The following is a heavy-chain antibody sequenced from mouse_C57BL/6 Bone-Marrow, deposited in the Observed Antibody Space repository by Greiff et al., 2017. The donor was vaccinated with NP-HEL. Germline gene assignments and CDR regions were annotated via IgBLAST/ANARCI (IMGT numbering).Heavy chain of an antibody. CDR2: IYPGSGST. V-gene: IGHV1-55*01. CDR3: ARRDSSYAMDY. CDR1: GYTFTSYW. Sequence: QVHVKQPGAELVKPGASVKMSCKASGYTFTSYWITWVKQRPGQGLEWIGDIYPGSGSTNYNEKFKSKATLTVDTSSSTAYMQLSSLTSEDSAVYYCARRDSSYAMDYWGQGTSVTVSS. J-gene: IGHJ4*01.